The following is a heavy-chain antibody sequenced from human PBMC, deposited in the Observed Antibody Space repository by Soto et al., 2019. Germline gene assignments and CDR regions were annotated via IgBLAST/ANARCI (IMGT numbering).Heavy chain of an antibody. Sequence: EVQLVESGGGLVQPGGSLRLSCAASGFTVSSNYMSWVRQAPGKGLEWVSVIYSGGSTYYADSVKGRFTISRDXSXNTXXXXXXXXXAEDTAVYYCARELVSDYGDYYFDYWGQGTLVTVSS. V-gene: IGHV3-66*01. CDR1: GFTVSSNY. CDR2: IYSGGST. J-gene: IGHJ4*02. D-gene: IGHD4-17*01. CDR3: ARELVSDYGDYYFDY.